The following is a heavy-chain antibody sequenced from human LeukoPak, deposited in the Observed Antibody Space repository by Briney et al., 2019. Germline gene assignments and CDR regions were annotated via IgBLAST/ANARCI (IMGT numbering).Heavy chain of an antibody. CDR1: GYTFTGYY. Sequence: EASVKVSCKASGYTFTGYYMHWVRQAPGQGLEWMGWINPNSGGTNYAQKFQGRVTMTRDTSISTAYMELSRLRSDDTAVYYCAIEDYGDYAGHAFDIWGQGTMVTVSS. CDR2: INPNSGGT. J-gene: IGHJ3*02. CDR3: AIEDYGDYAGHAFDI. D-gene: IGHD4-17*01. V-gene: IGHV1-2*02.